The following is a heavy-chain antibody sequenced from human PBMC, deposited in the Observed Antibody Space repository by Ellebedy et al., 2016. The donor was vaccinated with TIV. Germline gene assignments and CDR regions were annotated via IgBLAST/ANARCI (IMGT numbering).Heavy chain of an antibody. CDR2: IWYDGTNK. CDR1: GFSFSDYA. J-gene: IGHJ6*02. CDR3: GPPPGEVARYIKDV. V-gene: IGHV3-33*07. D-gene: IGHD4-11*01. Sequence: GESLKISXAAAGFSFSDYAMFWVRQAPGKGLEWVALIWYDGTNKNYADSVKGRFTISRDNSKNTLYLQMNSLRVEDTAVYYCGPPPGEVARYIKDVWGQGTMVTVS.